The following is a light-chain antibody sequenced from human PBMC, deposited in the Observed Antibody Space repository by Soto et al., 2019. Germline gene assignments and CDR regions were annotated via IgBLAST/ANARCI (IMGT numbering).Light chain of an antibody. CDR3: QKYNSAPRS. CDR2: AAS. CDR1: QGVSNY. J-gene: IGKJ1*01. V-gene: IGKV1-27*01. Sequence: DIQMTQAPSSLSASVGDRVTITCRASQGVSNYLAWYQQKPGKVPKLLIYAASVLQPGVPSRFSGSGSGTDFTLTISRPQPEDVATYYCQKYNSAPRSFGPGTKVEI.